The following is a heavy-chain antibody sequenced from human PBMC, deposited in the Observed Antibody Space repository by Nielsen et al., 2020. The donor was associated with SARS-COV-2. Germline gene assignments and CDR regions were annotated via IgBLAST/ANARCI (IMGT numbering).Heavy chain of an antibody. CDR3: ARGGSYFDY. J-gene: IGHJ4*02. CDR1: GYSISSGYY. Sequence: SETLSLTCTVSGYSISSGYYWGWIRQPPGKGLEWIGSIYHSGSTYGNPSLKSRVTISVDTSKNQFSLKLTSVTAADTAVYYCARGGSYFDYWGQGTLVTVSS. D-gene: IGHD3-16*01. CDR2: IYHSGST. V-gene: IGHV4-38-2*02.